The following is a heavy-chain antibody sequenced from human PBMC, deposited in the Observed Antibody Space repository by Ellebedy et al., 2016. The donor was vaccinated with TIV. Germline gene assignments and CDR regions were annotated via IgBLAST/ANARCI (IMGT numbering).Heavy chain of an antibody. CDR3: VREPFVVVATPTFYFDY. V-gene: IGHV3-30*17. J-gene: IGHJ4*02. CDR2: ISYDGSQI. D-gene: IGHD2-21*01. CDR1: GFTFSNFA. Sequence: PGGSLRLSCAGSGFTFSNFAIHWVRQAPGKGLEWVAVISYDGSQIYYADSVKGRFSISRDNSKNTLFLQMTSQRPEDTAVYYCVREPFVVVATPTFYFDYWGQGTLVTVSS.